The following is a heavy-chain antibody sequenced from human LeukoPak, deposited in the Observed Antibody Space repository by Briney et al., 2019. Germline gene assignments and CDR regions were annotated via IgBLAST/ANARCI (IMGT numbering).Heavy chain of an antibody. CDR3: AKDYDFWSGYMDY. CDR2: ISGSGGST. V-gene: IGHV3-23*01. CDR1: GFTFSSYA. D-gene: IGHD3-3*01. Sequence: PAGSLRLSCAASGFTFSSYAMSWVRQAPGKGLEWVSAISGSGGSTYYADSVKGRFTISRDNSKNTLYLQMNSLRAEDTAVYYCAKDYDFWSGYMDYWGQGTLVTVSS. J-gene: IGHJ4*02.